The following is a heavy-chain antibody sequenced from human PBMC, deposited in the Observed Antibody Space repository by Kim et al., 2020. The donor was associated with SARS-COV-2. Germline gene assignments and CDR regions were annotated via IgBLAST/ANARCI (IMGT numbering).Heavy chain of an antibody. D-gene: IGHD3-22*01. J-gene: IGHJ4*02. V-gene: IGHV3-23*01. CDR3: AKDRDYYDGSGYYNAFDY. CDR1: GFTFSNYD. CDR2: ISNNGAYT. Sequence: GGSLRLSCAASGFTFSNYDMSWVRQAPGKGLEWVSGISNNGAYTYYADSVKGRFTISRDSSKNTLYLQMNSLRVEDTAVYYCAKDRDYYDGSGYYNAFDYWGQGALVTVSP.